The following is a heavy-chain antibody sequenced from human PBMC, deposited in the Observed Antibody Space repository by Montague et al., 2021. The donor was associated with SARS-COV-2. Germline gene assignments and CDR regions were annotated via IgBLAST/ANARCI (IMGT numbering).Heavy chain of an antibody. Sequence: SLRLSCAASGFPFSSYSMNWVRQAPGKGLEWVSSISSSSSYIYYADSVKGRFTISRDNAKNSLYLQMNSLRAEDTAVYYCARDWKYYYDSSGYYDYWGQGTLVTVSS. CDR3: ARDWKYYYDSSGYYDY. V-gene: IGHV3-21*01. J-gene: IGHJ4*02. D-gene: IGHD3-22*01. CDR2: ISSSSSYI. CDR1: GFPFSSYS.